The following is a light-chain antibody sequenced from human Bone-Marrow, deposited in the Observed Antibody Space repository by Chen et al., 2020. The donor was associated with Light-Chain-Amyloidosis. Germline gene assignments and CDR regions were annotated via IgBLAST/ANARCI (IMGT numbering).Light chain of an antibody. CDR3: QSADSSGTYEVI. J-gene: IGLJ2*01. CDR1: DLPTKY. V-gene: IGLV3-25*03. Sequence: SYELTQPPSVSVSPGQTARITCSGDDLPTKYAYWYQQKPGRAPVLVIQRDPERPSRISERFSGSSSGTTATLTISGVQAEDEADYHCQSADSSGTYEVIFGGGTKLTVL. CDR2: RDP.